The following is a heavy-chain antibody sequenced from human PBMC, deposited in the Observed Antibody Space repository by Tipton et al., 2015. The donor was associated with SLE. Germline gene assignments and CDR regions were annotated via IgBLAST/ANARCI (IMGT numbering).Heavy chain of an antibody. CDR3: ARNGEIRDLGY. J-gene: IGHJ4*02. CDR2: IYYSGST. Sequence: TLSLTCTVSGGSISSYYWSWIRQPPGKGLEWIGSIYYSGSTYYNPSLKSRVTISVDTSKNQFSLKLSSVTAADTAVYYCARNGEIRDLGYWGQGTLVTVSS. D-gene: IGHD3-10*01. V-gene: IGHV4-59*05. CDR1: GGSISSYY.